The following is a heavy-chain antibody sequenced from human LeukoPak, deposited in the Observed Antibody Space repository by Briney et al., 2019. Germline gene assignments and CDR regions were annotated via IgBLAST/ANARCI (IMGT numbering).Heavy chain of an antibody. Sequence: GGSLRLSCAASGFMFSKSWMHCVRQVPGKGLEWVSSISSSSSYIYYADSVKGRFTISRDNAKNSLYLQMNSLRAEDTAVYYCARGGSGWYLLDYWGQGTLVTVSS. CDR1: GFMFSKSW. D-gene: IGHD6-19*01. CDR2: ISSSSSYI. CDR3: ARGGSGWYLLDY. J-gene: IGHJ4*02. V-gene: IGHV3-21*01.